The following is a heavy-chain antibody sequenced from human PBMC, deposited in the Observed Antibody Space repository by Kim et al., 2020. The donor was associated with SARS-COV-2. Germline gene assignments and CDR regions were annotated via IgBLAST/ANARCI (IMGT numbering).Heavy chain of an antibody. Sequence: SETLSLTCAVYGGSFSGYYWSWIRQPPGKGLEWIVEINHSGSTNYNPSLKSRVTISVSTPKNQFSLMLSSVTAADTAVDYCARAYYYDSSGYPLDYSGPGTLVTVSS. CDR3: ARAYYYDSSGYPLDY. J-gene: IGHJ4*02. V-gene: IGHV4-34*01. CDR1: GGSFSGYY. CDR2: INHSGST. D-gene: IGHD3-22*01.